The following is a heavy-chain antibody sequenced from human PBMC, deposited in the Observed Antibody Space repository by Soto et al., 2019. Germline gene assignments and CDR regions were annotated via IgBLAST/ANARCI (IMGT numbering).Heavy chain of an antibody. CDR1: GFTFSSYA. CDR2: ISSSSSYI. Sequence: LSLSCAASGFTFSSYAMSWVRQAPGKGLEWVSSISSSSSYIYYADSVKGRFTISRDNAKNSLYLQMNSLRAEDTAVYYCARDRSLDYWGQGTLVTVSS. J-gene: IGHJ4*02. V-gene: IGHV3-21*01. CDR3: ARDRSLDY.